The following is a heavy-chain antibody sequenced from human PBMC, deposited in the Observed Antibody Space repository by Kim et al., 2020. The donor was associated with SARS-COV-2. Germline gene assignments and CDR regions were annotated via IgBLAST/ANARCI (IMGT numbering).Heavy chain of an antibody. CDR1: GFTFSSYA. V-gene: IGHV3-30*04. CDR2: ISYDGSNK. J-gene: IGHJ3*02. D-gene: IGHD1-1*01. CDR3: AREGVRQKPNDAFDI. Sequence: GGSLRLSCAASGFTFSSYAMHWVRQAPGKGLEWVAVISYDGSNKYYADSVKGRFTISRDNSKNTLYLQMNSLRAEDTAVYYCAREGVRQKPNDAFDIWGQGTMVTVSS.